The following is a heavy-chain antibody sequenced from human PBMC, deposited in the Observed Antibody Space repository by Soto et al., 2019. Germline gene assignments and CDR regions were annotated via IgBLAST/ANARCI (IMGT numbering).Heavy chain of an antibody. D-gene: IGHD1-26*01. V-gene: IGHV1-3*01. CDR3: ARDLGVGAASDY. CDR1: GYTFTSYA. J-gene: IGHJ4*02. Sequence: QVQLVQSGAEVKKPGASVKVSCKASGYTFTSYAMHWVRQAPGQRLEWMGWINAGNGNTKYSQKFQGRVTITRDTSASTAYMELSSLRSDHTAVYYCARDLGVGAASDYWGQGTLVTVSS. CDR2: INAGNGNT.